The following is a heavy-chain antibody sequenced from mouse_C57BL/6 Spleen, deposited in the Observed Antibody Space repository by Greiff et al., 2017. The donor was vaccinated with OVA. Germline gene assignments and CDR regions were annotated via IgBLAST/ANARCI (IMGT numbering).Heavy chain of an antibody. CDR1: GYTFTSYW. Sequence: VQLQQPGAELVRPGSSVKLSCKASGYTFTSYWMDWVKQRPGQGLEWIGNIYPSDSETHYNQKFKDKATLTVDKSSSTAYMQLSSLTSEDSAVDYCARGGIYYDYDGFAYWGQGTLVTVSA. CDR3: ARGGIYYDYDGFAY. CDR2: IYPSDSET. J-gene: IGHJ3*01. V-gene: IGHV1-61*01. D-gene: IGHD2-4*01.